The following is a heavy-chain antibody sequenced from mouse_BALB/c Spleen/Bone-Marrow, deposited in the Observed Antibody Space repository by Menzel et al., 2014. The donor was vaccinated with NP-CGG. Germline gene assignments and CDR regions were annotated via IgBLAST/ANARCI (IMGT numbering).Heavy chain of an antibody. CDR2: IYPGNGGT. V-gene: IGHV1-12*01. CDR1: GYTFTSYN. Sequence: QVQLQQPGAELVRSGASVKMSCKASGYTFTSYNMHWVKQTPGQGLEWIGYIYPGNGGTNYNQKFKGKATLTADTSSSTAYMQISSLTSEDSAVYFCARGKHYGSSCDPAWFAYWGQGTLVTVSA. D-gene: IGHD1-1*01. J-gene: IGHJ3*01. CDR3: ARGKHYGSSCDPAWFAY.